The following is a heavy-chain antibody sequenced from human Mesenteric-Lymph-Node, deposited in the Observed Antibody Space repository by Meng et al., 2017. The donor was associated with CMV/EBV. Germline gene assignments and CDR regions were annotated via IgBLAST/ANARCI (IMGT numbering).Heavy chain of an antibody. J-gene: IGHJ4*02. CDR2: ISDGGDNT. CDR3: AKGLGSSWYLPDY. Sequence: ASGFTCSSYAMNWVRQDAGKGLEWVSAISDGGDNTYYADSVKGRFTISRDNSKSTLFLRMNSLRAEDTAGYYCAKGLGSSWYLPDYWGQGTLVTVSS. V-gene: IGHV3-23*01. CDR1: GFTCSSYA. D-gene: IGHD6-13*01.